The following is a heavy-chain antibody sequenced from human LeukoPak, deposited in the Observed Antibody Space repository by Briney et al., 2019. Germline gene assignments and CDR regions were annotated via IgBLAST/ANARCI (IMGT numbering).Heavy chain of an antibody. CDR1: GFTFSSYA. V-gene: IGHV3-30*01. J-gene: IGHJ4*02. Sequence: GGSLRLSCAASGFTFSSYAMHWVRQAPGKGLEWVAVISYDGSNKYYADSVKGRFTISRDNSKNTLYLQMNSLRAEDTAVYYCARDPRYSSSYFDYWGQGILVTVSS. CDR3: ARDPRYSSSYFDY. D-gene: IGHD6-6*01. CDR2: ISYDGSNK.